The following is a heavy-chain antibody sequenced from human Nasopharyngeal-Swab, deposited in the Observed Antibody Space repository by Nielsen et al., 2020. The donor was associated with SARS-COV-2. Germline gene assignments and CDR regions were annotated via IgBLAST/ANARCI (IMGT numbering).Heavy chain of an antibody. CDR1: GFPFSDYY. J-gene: IGHJ3*02. Sequence: GESLKISCAASGFPFSDYYMSWIRQAPGKGLEWVSYISSSVSIRYYADSVKGRFTISRDNAKNSLYLQMDSLRAEDTAVYYCANGVAAAGTWAFDIWGQGTMVTVSS. CDR3: ANGVAAAGTWAFDI. D-gene: IGHD6-13*01. CDR2: ISSSVSIR. V-gene: IGHV3-11*04.